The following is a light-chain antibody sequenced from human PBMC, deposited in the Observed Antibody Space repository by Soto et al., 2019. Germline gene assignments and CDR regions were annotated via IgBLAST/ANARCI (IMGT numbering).Light chain of an antibody. J-gene: IGLJ3*02. CDR1: SSNIGSNT. CDR3: AAWDDSLNGGV. V-gene: IGLV1-44*01. Sequence: QSVLTQPPSASGTPGQRVTISCSGSSSNIGSNTVNWYQHLPGTAPKLLIYNNSQRPSAVPDRFSGSKSGTSASLAISGLQSEDEADYYCAAWDDSLNGGVFGGGTKLTVL. CDR2: NNS.